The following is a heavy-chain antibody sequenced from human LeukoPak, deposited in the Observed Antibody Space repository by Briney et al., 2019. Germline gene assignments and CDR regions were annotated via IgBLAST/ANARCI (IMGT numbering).Heavy chain of an antibody. V-gene: IGHV1-69*05. CDR1: GGTFSSYA. CDR2: IIPIFGTA. CDR3: ARVIWDSGSHHDAFDI. J-gene: IGHJ3*02. D-gene: IGHD1-26*01. Sequence: SVKVSCKASGGTFSSYAISWVRQAPGQGLEWMGRIIPIFGTANYAQKFQGRVTITTDESTSTAYMELSSLRSEDTAVYYCARVIWDSGSHHDAFDIWGQGTMVTVSS.